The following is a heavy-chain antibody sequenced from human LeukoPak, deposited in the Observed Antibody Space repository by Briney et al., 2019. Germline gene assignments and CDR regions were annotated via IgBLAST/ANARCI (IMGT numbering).Heavy chain of an antibody. J-gene: IGHJ6*03. D-gene: IGHD4-17*01. V-gene: IGHV3-11*01. Sequence: GGSLRLSCAASGFTFSDDYMSWIRQAPGKGLEWVSYISSSGSTIYYADSVKGRFTISRDNAKNSLYLQMNSLRAEDTAVYYCARADYGDYWARGYYYMDVWGKGTTVTVSS. CDR3: ARADYGDYWARGYYYMDV. CDR1: GFTFSDDY. CDR2: ISSSGSTI.